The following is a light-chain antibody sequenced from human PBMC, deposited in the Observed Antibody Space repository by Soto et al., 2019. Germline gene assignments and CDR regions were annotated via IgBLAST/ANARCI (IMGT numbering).Light chain of an antibody. CDR3: LQYHPWPLT. CDR2: HAS. CDR1: QSVSSS. J-gene: IGKJ4*01. Sequence: EIVMTQSPATMSVSPGERATLSCRASQSVSSSLAWYQQKPGQAPRLLIYHASTGATSNPARFSGSGSGTDFSLTISSLQSEDFAFYYCLQYHPWPLTFGGGTKVEI. V-gene: IGKV3-15*01.